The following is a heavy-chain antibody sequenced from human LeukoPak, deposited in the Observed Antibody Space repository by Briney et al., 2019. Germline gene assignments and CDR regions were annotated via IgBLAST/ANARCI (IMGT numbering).Heavy chain of an antibody. CDR1: GFTFDDYA. Sequence: GRSLRLSCAASGFTFDDYAMHWVRPAPGRGLEWVSGMSWNSGSIGYADSVKGRFTISRDNAKNSLYLQIKSLRAEDTALYYCAKDLVATIRGWFDPWGQGTLVTVSS. V-gene: IGHV3-9*01. CDR2: MSWNSGSI. CDR3: AKDLVATIRGWFDP. J-gene: IGHJ5*02. D-gene: IGHD5-12*01.